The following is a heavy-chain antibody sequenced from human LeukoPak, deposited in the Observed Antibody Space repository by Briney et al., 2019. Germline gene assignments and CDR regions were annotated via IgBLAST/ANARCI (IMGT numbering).Heavy chain of an antibody. Sequence: PGGSLRLSCAASGFTFSGFSMDWVRQAPGRGLEWLSYISSTSSTMLYADSVKGRFTISRDNAKNSLYLQMHSLRAEDTAVYYCARSRSGYQFDYWGRGTLVTVSS. CDR2: ISSTSSTM. J-gene: IGHJ4*02. CDR1: GFTFSGFS. D-gene: IGHD2-2*01. V-gene: IGHV3-48*01. CDR3: ARSRSGYQFDY.